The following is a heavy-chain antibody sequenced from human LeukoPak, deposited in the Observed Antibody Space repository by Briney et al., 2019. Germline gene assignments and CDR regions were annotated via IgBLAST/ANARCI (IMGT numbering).Heavy chain of an antibody. D-gene: IGHD4-23*01. CDR2: INPNSGGT. J-gene: IGHJ5*02. CDR3: ARLTRWSWFDP. V-gene: IGHV1-2*06. CDR1: GYTFTGYY. Sequence: ASVQVSCKASGYTFTGYYMHWVRRAPGQGLEWMGRINPNSGGTNYAQKFQGRVTMTRDTSISTAYMELSRLRSDDTAVYYCARLTRWSWFDPWGQGTLVTVSS.